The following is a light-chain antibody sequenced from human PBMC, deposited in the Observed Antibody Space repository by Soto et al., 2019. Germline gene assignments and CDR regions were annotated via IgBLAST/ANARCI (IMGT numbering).Light chain of an antibody. CDR1: QSVSSSY. Sequence: EIVLTQSPGTLSLSPGERATLSFRASQSVSSSYLAWYQQKPGQAPRLLIYGASSRATGIPDRFSGSGSGTDFTLTISRLEPEDFAVYYCQQYGSPITFGQGIRLEIK. V-gene: IGKV3-20*01. J-gene: IGKJ5*01. CDR2: GAS. CDR3: QQYGSPIT.